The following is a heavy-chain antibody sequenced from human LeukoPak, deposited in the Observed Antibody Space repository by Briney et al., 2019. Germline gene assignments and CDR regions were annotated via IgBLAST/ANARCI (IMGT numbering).Heavy chain of an antibody. CDR1: GFTFSSYG. Sequence: GGSLRLSCAASGFTFSSYGMHWVRQAPGKGLEWVAVISYDGSNKYYADSVKGRFTISRDNAKNTLYLQMNSLRAEDTAVYYCAKLPLGYYDSSGYYPTIDYWGQGTLVTVSS. D-gene: IGHD3-22*01. V-gene: IGHV3-30*18. CDR3: AKLPLGYYDSSGYYPTIDY. J-gene: IGHJ4*02. CDR2: ISYDGSNK.